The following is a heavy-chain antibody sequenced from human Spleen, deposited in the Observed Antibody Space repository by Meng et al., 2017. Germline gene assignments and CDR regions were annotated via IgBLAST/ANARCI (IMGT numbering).Heavy chain of an antibody. CDR2: ISVTGTNT. D-gene: IGHD2-2*02. Sequence: EVRLLESGGGLVQPGGSVSLSCAASGFTFSGHAMTWVRQAPGKGLQCVSTISVTGTNTYYSDSVKGRFAISRDNSKNTLFLQMNSLTAEDTAIYYCAKEESGYIDFWGQGTLVTVSS. J-gene: IGHJ4*02. V-gene: IGHV3-23*01. CDR1: GFTFSGHA. CDR3: AKEESGYIDF.